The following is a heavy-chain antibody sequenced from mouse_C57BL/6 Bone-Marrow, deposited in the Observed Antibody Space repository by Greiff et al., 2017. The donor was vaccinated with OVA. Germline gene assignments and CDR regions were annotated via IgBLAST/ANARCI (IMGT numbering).Heavy chain of an antibody. CDR1: GFTFSVYY. CDR3: ARRDGYRAWFAY. CDR2: ISNGGGST. V-gene: IGHV5-12*01. D-gene: IGHD2-3*01. J-gene: IGHJ3*01. Sequence: EVKLVESGGGLVQPGGSLKLSCAASGFTFSVYYMYWVRQTPEKRLEWVAYISNGGGSTYYTDTVKGRFTISRDTAKNTLYLQMSRLKSEDTAMYYCARRDGYRAWFAYWGQGTLVTVSA.